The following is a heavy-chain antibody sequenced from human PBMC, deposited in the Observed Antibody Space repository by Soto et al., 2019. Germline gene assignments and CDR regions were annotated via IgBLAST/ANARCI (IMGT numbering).Heavy chain of an antibody. J-gene: IGHJ4*02. D-gene: IGHD3-10*01. CDR3: ARWEDYYGSGRYYGPRFDY. CDR1: GYTFTSYG. CDR2: ISAYNGNT. Sequence: QVQLVQSGAEVKKPGASVKVSCKASGYTFTSYGISWVRQAPGQGLEWMGWISAYNGNTNYAQKLQGRVTMTTDTSTSKAYMELRSLRSDDTAVYYCARWEDYYGSGRYYGPRFDYWGQGTLVTVSS. V-gene: IGHV1-18*01.